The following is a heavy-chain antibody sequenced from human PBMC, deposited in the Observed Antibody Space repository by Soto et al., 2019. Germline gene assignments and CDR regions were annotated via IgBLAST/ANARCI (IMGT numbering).Heavy chain of an antibody. Sequence: PGGSLRLSCAASGFTFSSYWMHWVRQAPGKGLVWVSRINSDGSSTSYADSVKGRFTISRDNAKNTLYLQMNSLRAEDTAVYYCAIYYYDSSGFNWFDPWGQGTLVTVSS. CDR2: INSDGSST. J-gene: IGHJ5*02. V-gene: IGHV3-74*01. D-gene: IGHD3-22*01. CDR3: AIYYYDSSGFNWFDP. CDR1: GFTFSSYW.